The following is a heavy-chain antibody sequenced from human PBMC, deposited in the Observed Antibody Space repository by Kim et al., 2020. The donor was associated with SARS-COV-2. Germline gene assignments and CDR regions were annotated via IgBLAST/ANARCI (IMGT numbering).Heavy chain of an antibody. CDR3: VKGPPLVVVITLTYFDY. V-gene: IGHV3-64D*09. D-gene: IGHD3-22*01. CDR1: GFTFSSYA. CDR2: ISSNGGST. Sequence: GGSLRLSCSASGFTFSSYAMHWVRQAPGKGLEYVSAISSNGGSTYYADSVKGRFTISRDNSKNTLYLQMSSLRAEDTAVYYCVKGPPLVVVITLTYFDYWVQGTLVTVSS. J-gene: IGHJ4*02.